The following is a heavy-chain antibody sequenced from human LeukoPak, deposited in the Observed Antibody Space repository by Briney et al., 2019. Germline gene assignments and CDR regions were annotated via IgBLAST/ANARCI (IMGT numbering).Heavy chain of an antibody. D-gene: IGHD6-13*01. Sequence: PGGSLRLSCAASGFTFSSYAMHWVRQAPGKGLEWVAVISYDGSNKYYADSVKGRFTISRDNSKNTLYLQTNSLRAEDTAVYYCAKDRGIAAAGIFDYWGQGTLVTVSS. J-gene: IGHJ4*02. V-gene: IGHV3-30*04. CDR1: GFTFSSYA. CDR2: ISYDGSNK. CDR3: AKDRGIAAAGIFDY.